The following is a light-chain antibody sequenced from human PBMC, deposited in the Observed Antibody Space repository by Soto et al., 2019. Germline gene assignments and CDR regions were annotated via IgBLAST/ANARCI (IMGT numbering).Light chain of an antibody. V-gene: IGKV1-39*01. CDR3: QQNFITPLT. CDR1: QSISAY. CDR2: AAS. J-gene: IGKJ4*01. Sequence: DIQMTQSPSSLSAFVGDRVTITCRASQSISAYLTWFQQKPGKAPKLLIHAASRLETGVPSRFSGGGSGTDFTITISSLQPEDFAPYSCQQNFITPLTFGGGTKVEIK.